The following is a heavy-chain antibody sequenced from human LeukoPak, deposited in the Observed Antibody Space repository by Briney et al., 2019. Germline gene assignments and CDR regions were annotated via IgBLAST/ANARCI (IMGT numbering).Heavy chain of an antibody. D-gene: IGHD2-2*01. CDR1: GFTFSSYE. J-gene: IGHJ5*02. Sequence: GGSLILSCAASGFTFSSYEMNWVRQAPGKGLEWVSYISSSGSTIHYADSVKGRFTISRDNAKNSLYLQMNSLRAEDTAVYYCAREVYCSSTSCYGSWFDPWGQGTLVTVSS. CDR3: AREVYCSSTSCYGSWFDP. CDR2: ISSSGSTI. V-gene: IGHV3-48*03.